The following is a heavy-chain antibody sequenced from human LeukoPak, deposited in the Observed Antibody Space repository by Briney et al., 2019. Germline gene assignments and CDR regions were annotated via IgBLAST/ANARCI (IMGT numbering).Heavy chain of an antibody. CDR1: GFSFTNFW. CDR3: ARGDAFSGDH. J-gene: IGHJ4*02. CDR2: IHPEGNEK. V-gene: IGHV3-7*04. Sequence: GGSLRLSCAVSGFSFTNFWMSWVRQAPGRGLEWVANIHPEGNEKYHVESVKGRFTVSRDNTKNLLFLQMNGLRVEGTAVYYCARGDAFSGDHWGQGALVTVSS.